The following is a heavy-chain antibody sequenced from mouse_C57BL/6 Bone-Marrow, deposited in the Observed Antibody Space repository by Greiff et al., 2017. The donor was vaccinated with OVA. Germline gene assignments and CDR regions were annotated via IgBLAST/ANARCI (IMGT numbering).Heavy chain of an antibody. CDR1: GYTFTDYE. Sequence: VQLQQSGAELVRPGASVTLSCKASGYTFTDYEMHWVKQTPVHGLEWIGAIDPETGGTAYNQKFKSKAILTADKSSSTAYMELRSLTSEDSAVYYCTRTYYDYDGVAYWGQGTLVTVSA. D-gene: IGHD2-4*01. V-gene: IGHV1-15*01. J-gene: IGHJ3*01. CDR3: TRTYYDYDGVAY. CDR2: IDPETGGT.